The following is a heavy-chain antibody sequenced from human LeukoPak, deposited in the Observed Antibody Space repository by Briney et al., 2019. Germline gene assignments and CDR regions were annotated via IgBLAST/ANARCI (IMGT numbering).Heavy chain of an antibody. J-gene: IGHJ4*02. CDR2: ITIGGTT. Sequence: GGSLRLSCAASGFTFTNYAMTWVRQAPGKGLEWVSTITIGGTTYHADSVEGRFTISRDNSKNTLYLQMNSLRPEDTAVYSCAKDSRTGSPRAFDSWGQGTLVIVSS. D-gene: IGHD1-26*01. CDR3: AKDSRTGSPRAFDS. CDR1: GFTFTNYA. V-gene: IGHV3-23*01.